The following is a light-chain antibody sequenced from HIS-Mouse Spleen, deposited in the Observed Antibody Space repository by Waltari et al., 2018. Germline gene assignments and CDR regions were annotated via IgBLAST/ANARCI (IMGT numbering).Light chain of an antibody. V-gene: IGLV3-1*01. Sequence: SYELTQPPSVSVSPGPTASITCSGDKLGDKYACWYQQKPGQSPVLVIYQDSKRPSGIPERFSGSNSRNTATLTISGTQAMDEADYYCQAWDSSYSVFGGGTKLTVL. CDR1: KLGDKY. J-gene: IGLJ2*01. CDR2: QDS. CDR3: QAWDSSYSV.